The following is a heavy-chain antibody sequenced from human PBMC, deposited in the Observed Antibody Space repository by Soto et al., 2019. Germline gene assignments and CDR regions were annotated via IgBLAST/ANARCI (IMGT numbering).Heavy chain of an antibody. V-gene: IGHV4-59*08. J-gene: IGHJ2*01. D-gene: IGHD3-9*01. CDR3: ARHVAMYYDILTGYQNWYFDL. Sequence: QVQLQESGPGLVKPSETLSLTCTVSGGSISSYYWSWIRQPPGKGLEWIGYIYYSGSTNYNPSLKSRVTISVDTSKNHFSLKLSSVTAADTAVYYCARHVAMYYDILTGYQNWYFDLWGRGTLVTVSS. CDR1: GGSISSYY. CDR2: IYYSGST.